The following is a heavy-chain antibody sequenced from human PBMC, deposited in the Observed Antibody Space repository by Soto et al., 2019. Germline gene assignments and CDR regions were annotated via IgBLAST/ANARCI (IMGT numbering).Heavy chain of an antibody. Sequence: SETLSLTCTVSGGSISSHYWSWIRQPPGKGLEWIGYIYYSGSTKYSPSLKSRVTMSLDTSKNHFSLWLGSVTAADTAVYYCARDYSSAWDRWFGPWGQGTLVTVSS. J-gene: IGHJ5*02. CDR2: IYYSGST. D-gene: IGHD6-19*01. V-gene: IGHV4-59*11. CDR3: ARDYSSAWDRWFGP. CDR1: GGSISSHY.